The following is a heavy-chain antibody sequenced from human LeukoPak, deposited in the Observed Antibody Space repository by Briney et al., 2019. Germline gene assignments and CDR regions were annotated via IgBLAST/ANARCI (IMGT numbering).Heavy chain of an antibody. Sequence: SETLSLTCTVSGGSISSSSYYWGWIRQPPGKGLEWFGSIYYSGSTNYNRSLKSRVNISVDTSKNQFSLKLSSVTAADTAVYYCARGQSRKVVVVAVGYYYYMDVWGKGTTVTVSS. CDR2: IYYSGST. CDR3: ARGQSRKVVVVAVGYYYYMDV. CDR1: GGSISSSSYY. V-gene: IGHV4-39*07. J-gene: IGHJ6*03. D-gene: IGHD2-15*01.